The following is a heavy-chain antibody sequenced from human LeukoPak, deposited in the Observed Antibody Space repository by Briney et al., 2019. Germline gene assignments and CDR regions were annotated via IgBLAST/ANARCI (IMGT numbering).Heavy chain of an antibody. Sequence: SETLSLTCSVSGGSLTSYYWSWIRQPAGKGLEWIGRIYTSGSTNYNPSLKSRVTMSVDTSKNQFSLKLSSVTAADTAVYYCARVGYYDSSGYYHFDYWGQGTLVTVSS. CDR2: IYTSGST. J-gene: IGHJ4*02. CDR1: GGSLTSYY. D-gene: IGHD3-22*01. V-gene: IGHV4-4*07. CDR3: ARVGYYDSSGYYHFDY.